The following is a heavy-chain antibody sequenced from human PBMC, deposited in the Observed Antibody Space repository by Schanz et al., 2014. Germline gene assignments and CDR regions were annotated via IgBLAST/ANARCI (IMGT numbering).Heavy chain of an antibody. J-gene: IGHJ4*02. V-gene: IGHV3-23*01. CDR1: GFTFSSYA. CDR2: ISGSGSDT. D-gene: IGHD6-19*01. CDR3: AKGQWLSYYFDY. Sequence: EVQLLESGGGLVQPGGSLRLSCAASGFTFSSYAMSWVRQAPGKGREWVSAISGSGSDTYYADSVKGRFTISRDNSKISLYLQINSLRAEDMAVYYSAKGQWLSYYFDYWGQGTLVTVSS.